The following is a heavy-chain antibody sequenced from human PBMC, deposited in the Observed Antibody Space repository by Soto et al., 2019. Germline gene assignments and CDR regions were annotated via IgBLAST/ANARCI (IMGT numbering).Heavy chain of an antibody. CDR3: ARGGHVVVVTAALDY. Sequence: QVQLMQSGAEVKKPGASVKVSCKASGDTFTDYYIHWVRQAPGQGLEWMGTVNPSGGHTTYAQHLLGRVTMTRHTSTSTLYMELTSLTSDDTAIYYCARGGHVVVVTAALDYWGQGTLVTVSS. CDR2: VNPSGGHT. V-gene: IGHV1-46*01. CDR1: GDTFTDYY. J-gene: IGHJ4*02. D-gene: IGHD2-21*02.